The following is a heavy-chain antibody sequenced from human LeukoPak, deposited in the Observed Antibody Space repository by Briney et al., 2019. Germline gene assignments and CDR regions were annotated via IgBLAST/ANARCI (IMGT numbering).Heavy chain of an antibody. CDR2: IYYSGNT. CDR1: GGSVSSSSYY. V-gene: IGHV4-39*01. Sequence: SETLSLTCTVSGGSVSSSSYYWGWIRQPPGEGLEWIGTIYYSGNTYYNPSLQSRVSISMDTSKNQFSLNLGSVTAPDTAVYYCARTVGTHRFDSWGQGTLVTVSS. CDR3: ARTVGTHRFDS. D-gene: IGHD4-23*01. J-gene: IGHJ4*02.